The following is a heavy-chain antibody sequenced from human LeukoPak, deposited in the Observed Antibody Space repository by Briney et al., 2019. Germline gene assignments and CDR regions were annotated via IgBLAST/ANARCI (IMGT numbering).Heavy chain of an antibody. V-gene: IGHV3-30*02. D-gene: IGHD3-3*01. CDR3: AKDASTIFGVVPLEYFQH. CDR1: GFTFSSYG. J-gene: IGHJ1*01. Sequence: GGSLRLSCAASGFTFSSYGMHWVRQAPGKGLEWVAFIRYDGSNKYYADSVKGRFTISRDNSKNTLYLQMNSLRAEDTAVYYCAKDASTIFGVVPLEYFQHWGQGTLVTVSS. CDR2: IRYDGSNK.